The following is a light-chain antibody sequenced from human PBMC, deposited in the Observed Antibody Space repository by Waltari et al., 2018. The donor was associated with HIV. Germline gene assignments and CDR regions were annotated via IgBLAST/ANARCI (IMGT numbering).Light chain of an antibody. CDR1: SGHSSYA. J-gene: IGLJ3*02. V-gene: IGLV4-69*01. Sequence: QLVLTQSPSASASLGASVKLTCTLSSGHSSYAIAWHQQQPEKGPRYLMKLNSDGSNIKGDWIPYRFSGSSSGTERYLTISSVQSEDEADYYCQTWATGIQVFGGGTKLTVL. CDR2: LNSDGSN. CDR3: QTWATGIQV.